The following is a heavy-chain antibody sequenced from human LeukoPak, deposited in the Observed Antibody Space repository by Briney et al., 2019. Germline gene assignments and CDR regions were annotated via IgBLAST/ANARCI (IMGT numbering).Heavy chain of an antibody. V-gene: IGHV4-59*12. CDR2: IYYSGST. J-gene: IGHJ4*02. Sequence: PSETLSLTCTVSGGSISSYYWSWIRQPPGKGLEWIGYIYYSGSTYYNPSLKSRVTISVDTSKNQFSLKLSSVTAADTAVYYCARSVLQLLVGATYFDYWGQGTLVTVSS. CDR3: ARSVLQLLVGATYFDY. CDR1: GGSISSYY. D-gene: IGHD1-26*01.